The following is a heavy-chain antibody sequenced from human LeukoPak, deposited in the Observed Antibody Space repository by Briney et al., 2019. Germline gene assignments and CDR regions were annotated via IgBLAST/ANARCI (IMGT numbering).Heavy chain of an antibody. D-gene: IGHD3-9*01. Sequence: GGSLRLSCAASGFAFSSYWMSWVRQAPGKGLEWVANIKQDGSEKYYVDCVKGRFTISRDNAKNSLYLQMNSLRAEDTAVYYCARVFQYYDILTGYYSGAFDIWGQGTMVTVSS. J-gene: IGHJ3*02. CDR3: ARVFQYYDILTGYYSGAFDI. CDR1: GFAFSSYW. CDR2: IKQDGSEK. V-gene: IGHV3-7*01.